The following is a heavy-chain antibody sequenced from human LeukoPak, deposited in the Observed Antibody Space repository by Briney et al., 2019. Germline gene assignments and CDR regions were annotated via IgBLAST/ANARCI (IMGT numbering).Heavy chain of an antibody. CDR3: ASLGAAAYVWGSYRYRGAFDY. D-gene: IGHD3-16*02. CDR1: GGSFSGYY. Sequence: SETLSLTCAVYGGSFSGYYWSWIRQPPGKGLEWIGEINHSGSTNYNPSLKSRVTISVDTSKNQFSLKLSSVTAADTAVYYCASLGAAAYVWGSYRYRGAFDYWGQGTLVTVSS. V-gene: IGHV4-34*01. J-gene: IGHJ4*02. CDR2: INHSGST.